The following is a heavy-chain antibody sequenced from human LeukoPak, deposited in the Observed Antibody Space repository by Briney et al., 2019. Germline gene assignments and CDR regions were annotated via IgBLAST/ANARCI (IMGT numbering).Heavy chain of an antibody. J-gene: IGHJ4*02. V-gene: IGHV4-59*08. CDR1: GGSISSYY. Sequence: SETLSLTCTVSGGSISSYYWSWIRQPPGKGLEWIGYIYYSGSTNYNPSLKSRVTISVDTSKNQFSLKLSSVTAADTAVYYCARLRITIFGVVIGYFDYWGQGTLVTVSS. CDR3: ARLRITIFGVVIGYFDY. CDR2: IYYSGST. D-gene: IGHD3-3*01.